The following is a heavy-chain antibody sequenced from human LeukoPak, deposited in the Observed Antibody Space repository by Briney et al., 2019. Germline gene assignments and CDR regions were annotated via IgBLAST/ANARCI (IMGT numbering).Heavy chain of an antibody. Sequence: GGSLRLSCAASGFTFSSYWMYWVRQAPGKGLVWVSRINNDGTTTNFAGSVKGRFTISRDNAKDTLYLQMSSLRAEDTAVYYCVRGFGGRTDSWGQGTEVTVST. CDR2: INNDGTTT. CDR3: VRGFGGRTDS. CDR1: GFTFSSYW. D-gene: IGHD2-15*01. V-gene: IGHV3-74*01. J-gene: IGHJ5*01.